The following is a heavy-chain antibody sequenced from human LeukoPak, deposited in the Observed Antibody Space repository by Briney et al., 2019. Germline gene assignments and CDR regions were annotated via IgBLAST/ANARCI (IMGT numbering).Heavy chain of an antibody. D-gene: IGHD6-13*01. Sequence: SETLSLTCTVSGGSISSYYWSWIRQPPGRGLEWIGYIYYSGSTNYNPSLKSRVTISVDTSKNQFSLKLSSVTAADTAVYYCATHSSSWYKAFDIWGQGTMVTVSS. J-gene: IGHJ3*02. CDR3: ATHSSSWYKAFDI. CDR2: IYYSGST. V-gene: IGHV4-59*08. CDR1: GGSISSYY.